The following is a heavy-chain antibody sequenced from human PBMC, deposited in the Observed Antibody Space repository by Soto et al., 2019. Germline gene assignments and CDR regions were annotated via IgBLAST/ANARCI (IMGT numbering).Heavy chain of an antibody. CDR2: IYYSGST. J-gene: IGHJ6*02. CDR3: ARDSLYDVIRPDYGMDV. Sequence: PSETLSLPCPVSGGSISSGGYYWSWIRQHPGKGLEWIGYIYYSGSTYYNPSLKSRVTISVDTSKNQFSLKLSSVTAADTAVYYCARDSLYDVIRPDYGMDVWGQGTTVTVSS. D-gene: IGHD3-3*01. V-gene: IGHV4-31*03. CDR1: GGSISSGGYY.